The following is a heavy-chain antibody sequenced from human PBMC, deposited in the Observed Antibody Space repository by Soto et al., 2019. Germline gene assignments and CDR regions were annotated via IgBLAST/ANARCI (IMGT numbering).Heavy chain of an antibody. CDR3: ARVNFWGGKGPFNS. V-gene: IGHV4-39*01. Sequence: AETLSLTCSVSGDSIRSSSYYWDWIRQSPRKGLEWVGSVYYSGTTYYNPSIKSRVSISIDTYKNQFSLKLSSVTAADTAVYYLARVNFWGGKGPFNSRGQGTLVTVSS. D-gene: IGHD3-3*01. CDR2: VYYSGTT. CDR1: GDSIRSSSYY. J-gene: IGHJ4*02.